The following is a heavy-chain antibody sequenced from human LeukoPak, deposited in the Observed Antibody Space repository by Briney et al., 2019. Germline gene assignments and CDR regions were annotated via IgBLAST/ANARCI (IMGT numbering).Heavy chain of an antibody. CDR1: GFTFSRYA. Sequence: GESLRLSCAASGFTFSRYAMSWVRQAPGKGLEWVSVISGSGDTTYYAGSVKGRFTISRDNSKNTLLLQMNSLRPEDTAVYYCARDLSTGPADYCFDSWGQGTLVTVSS. CDR3: ARDLSTGPADYCFDS. V-gene: IGHV3-23*01. D-gene: IGHD2-2*01. J-gene: IGHJ4*02. CDR2: ISGSGDTT.